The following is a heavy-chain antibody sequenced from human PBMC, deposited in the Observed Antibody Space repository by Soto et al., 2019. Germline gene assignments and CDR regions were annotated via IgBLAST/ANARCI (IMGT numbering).Heavy chain of an antibody. CDR3: ARVPFGVVTRYYYVMNV. V-gene: IGHV4-31*03. J-gene: IGHJ6*02. D-gene: IGHD3-3*01. Sequence: SETLSLTCTVSGGSISSGGYYWSWIRQHPGKGLEWIGYIYYSGSTYYNPSLKSRVTISVDTSKNQFSLKLSSVTAAHTAVYYCARVPFGVVTRYYYVMNVWGQGTTAT. CDR1: GGSISSGGYY. CDR2: IYYSGST.